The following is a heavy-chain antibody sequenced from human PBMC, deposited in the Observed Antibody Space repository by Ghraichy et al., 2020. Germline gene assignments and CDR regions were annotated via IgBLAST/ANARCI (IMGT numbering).Heavy chain of an antibody. J-gene: IGHJ2*01. CDR3: AKDRARDSCRYFDL. CDR2: ISGSGGST. Sequence: LSLTCAASAFTFSSYAMSWVRQAPGKGLEWVSAISGSGGSTYYADSVKGRFTISRDNSKNTLYLQMNSLRAEDTAVYYCAKDRARDSCRYFDLWGRGTLVTVSS. V-gene: IGHV3-23*01. D-gene: IGHD2-15*01. CDR1: AFTFSSYA.